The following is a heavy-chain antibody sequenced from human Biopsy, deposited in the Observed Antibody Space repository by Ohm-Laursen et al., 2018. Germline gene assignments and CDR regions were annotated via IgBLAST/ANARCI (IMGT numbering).Heavy chain of an antibody. CDR1: GGSMSSGAYN. V-gene: IGHV4-31*03. CDR2: VFDSGST. CDR3: ARTPLWDGGGYDSPHFDS. J-gene: IGHJ5*01. D-gene: IGHD3-22*01. Sequence: LSLTCSASGGSMSSGAYNWNWVRQHPGKGLEWIGYVFDSGSTYYSPSLEGRLTISIDTPKNQFSLKLTSVTAADTAVYYCARTPLWDGGGYDSPHFDSWGQGTLVTVSS.